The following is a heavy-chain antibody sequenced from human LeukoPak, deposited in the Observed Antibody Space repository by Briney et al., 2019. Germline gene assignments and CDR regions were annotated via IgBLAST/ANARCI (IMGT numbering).Heavy chain of an antibody. CDR3: ARDYCSSTSCYVHH. D-gene: IGHD2-2*01. CDR1: GGSISSYY. CDR2: IYYSGST. V-gene: IGHV4-59*01. J-gene: IGHJ1*01. Sequence: SETLSLTCTVPGGSISSYYWSWIRQPPGKGLEWIGYIYYSGSTNYNPSLKSRVTISLDTSKNQFSLKLSSVTAADTAVYYCARDYCSSTSCYVHHWGQGTLVTVSS.